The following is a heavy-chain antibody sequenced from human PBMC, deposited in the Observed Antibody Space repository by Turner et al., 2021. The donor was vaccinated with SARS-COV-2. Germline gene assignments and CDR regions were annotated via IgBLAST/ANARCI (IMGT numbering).Heavy chain of an antibody. Sequence: VQLVQSGGGLVKTGGSLRLSCAASGFTFSSFGMNWVRQAPGKGLEWVSSISSGSTYRYYADSVKGRFTISRDNAKNSLYLQMNSLRAEDTAVYYCARDYHFDYWGQGTLVTVSS. CDR1: GFTFSSFG. CDR3: ARDYHFDY. CDR2: ISSGSTYR. V-gene: IGHV3-21*01. J-gene: IGHJ4*02.